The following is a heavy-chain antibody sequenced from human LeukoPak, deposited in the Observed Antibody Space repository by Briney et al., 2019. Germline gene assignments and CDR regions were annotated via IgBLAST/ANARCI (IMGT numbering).Heavy chain of an antibody. V-gene: IGHV1-46*01. Sequence: ASVNVSCKASGYSFTSYYIHWVRQAPGQGLEWMGIINPTGGSTIYAQNFQGRVTMTRDMSTSTVYMEMSSLRSEDTAVYYCVRKGVGATFGLLDYWGQGTLVTVSS. CDR1: GYSFTSYY. CDR2: INPTGGST. CDR3: VRKGVGATFGLLDY. D-gene: IGHD1-26*01. J-gene: IGHJ4*02.